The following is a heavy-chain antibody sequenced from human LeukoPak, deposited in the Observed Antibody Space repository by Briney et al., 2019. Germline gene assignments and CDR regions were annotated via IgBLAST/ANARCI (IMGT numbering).Heavy chain of an antibody. D-gene: IGHD2-15*01. J-gene: IGHJ4*02. CDR3: AGRLCSGGSCSTDY. Sequence: SETLSLTCTVSGGSISSYYWSWIRQPPGKGLEWIGYIYYSGSTNYNPSLKSRVTISVDTSKNQFSLKLSSVTAADTAVYYCAGRLCSGGSCSTDYWGQGTLVTVSS. CDR2: IYYSGST. V-gene: IGHV4-59*12. CDR1: GGSISSYY.